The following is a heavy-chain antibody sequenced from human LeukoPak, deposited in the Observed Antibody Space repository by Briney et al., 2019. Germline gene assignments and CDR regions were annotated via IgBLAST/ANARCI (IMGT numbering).Heavy chain of an antibody. J-gene: IGHJ4*02. D-gene: IGHD2-2*01. V-gene: IGHV1-18*01. CDR2: ISAYNGNT. CDR1: GYTFTSYG. CDR3: ARLDCSSTSCYFRFSFDY. Sequence: ASVKVSCKASGYTFTSYGISWVRQAPGQGLEWMGWISAYNGNTNYAQKLQGRVTMTTDTSTSTAYMEPRSLRSDVTAVYYCARLDCSSTSCYFRFSFDYWGQGTLVTVSS.